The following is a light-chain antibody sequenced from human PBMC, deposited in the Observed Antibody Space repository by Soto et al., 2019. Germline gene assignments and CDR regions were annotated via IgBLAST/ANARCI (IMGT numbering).Light chain of an antibody. CDR3: HQYATSSPT. J-gene: IGKJ2*01. CDR1: QSISVY. V-gene: IGKV1-5*01. CDR2: GGS. Sequence: DIPMTQSPSTLSASVGDRVTITCRASQSISVYLAWYQQRPREAPKLLIYGGSSLESGVPSRFSGSGSGTEFTLTISSLQPTDFATYYCHQYATSSPTLGQGTKLEI.